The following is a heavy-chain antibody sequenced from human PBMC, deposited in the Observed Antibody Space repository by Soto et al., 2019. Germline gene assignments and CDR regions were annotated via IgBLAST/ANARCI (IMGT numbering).Heavy chain of an antibody. D-gene: IGHD2-2*02. CDR2: IYHSGST. J-gene: IGHJ6*02. CDR1: VGSISSSNW. CDR3: ARVGCSSTSCYSDYYYGMDV. V-gene: IGHV4-4*02. Sequence: SETLSLTCAFSVGSISSSNWRSWVRQPPGKGLEWIGEIYHSGSTNYNPSLKSRVTISVDESKNQFSLKLSSVTAADTAVYYCARVGCSSTSCYSDYYYGMDVWGQGTTVTVSS.